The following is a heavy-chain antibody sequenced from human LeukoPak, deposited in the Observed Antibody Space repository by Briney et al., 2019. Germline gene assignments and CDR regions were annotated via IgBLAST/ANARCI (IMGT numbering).Heavy chain of an antibody. V-gene: IGHV3-30*18. CDR1: RFTFSNFG. J-gene: IGHJ4*02. CDR2: ISYDGRND. CDR3: AKDSEHCSSSSCYADY. D-gene: IGHD2-2*01. Sequence: PAGSLRLSCAVSRFTFSNFGMHWDSPAPGKGLGWVAAISYDGRNDYYADSVEGRFTISRDNSKNTLYLQMNSMRAEETALYYCAKDSEHCSSSSCYADYWGQGTLVTVSS.